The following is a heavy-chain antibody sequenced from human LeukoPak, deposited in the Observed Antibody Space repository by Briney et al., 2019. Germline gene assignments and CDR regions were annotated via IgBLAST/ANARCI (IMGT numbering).Heavy chain of an antibody. Sequence: GGSLRLSCAASGFTFSSYWMHWVRQAPGKGLVWVSHINSDGSSTSYADSVKGRFTISRDNAKNTLYLQMNSLRAEDTAVYYCARRGLDYSIDYWGQGTLVTVSS. D-gene: IGHD4-11*01. CDR3: ARRGLDYSIDY. J-gene: IGHJ4*02. V-gene: IGHV3-74*01. CDR1: GFTFSSYW. CDR2: INSDGSST.